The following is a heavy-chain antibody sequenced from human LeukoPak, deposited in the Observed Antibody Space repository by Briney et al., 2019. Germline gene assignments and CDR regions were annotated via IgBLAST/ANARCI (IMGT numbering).Heavy chain of an antibody. D-gene: IGHD3-10*01. CDR3: ARYITMVRGVIITDNYYYGMDV. Sequence: SVKVSCKASGGTFSSYAISWVRQAPGQGLEWMGGIIPIFGTANYAQKFQGRVTITTDESTSTAYMEPSSLRSEDTAVYYCARYITMVRGVIITDNYYYGMDVWGQGTTVTVSS. CDR2: IIPIFGTA. CDR1: GGTFSSYA. J-gene: IGHJ6*02. V-gene: IGHV1-69*05.